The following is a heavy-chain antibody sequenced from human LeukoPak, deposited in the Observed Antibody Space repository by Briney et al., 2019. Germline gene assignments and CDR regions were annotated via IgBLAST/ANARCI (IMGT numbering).Heavy chain of an antibody. D-gene: IGHD6-13*01. V-gene: IGHV3-11*04. CDR1: GFTFSDYY. Sequence: GGSLRLSCAASGFTFSDYYMNWIRQAPGKGLEWVSYISSSGSTIYYADSVKGRFTISRDNAKNSLYLQMNSPRGDDTAVYYCARDLNIGAADYYFDYWGQGTLVTVSS. CDR3: ARDLNIGAADYYFDY. CDR2: ISSSGSTI. J-gene: IGHJ4*02.